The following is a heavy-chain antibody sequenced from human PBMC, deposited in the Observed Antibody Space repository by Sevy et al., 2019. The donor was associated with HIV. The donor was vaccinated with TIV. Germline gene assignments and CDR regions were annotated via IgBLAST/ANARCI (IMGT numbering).Heavy chain of an antibody. CDR1: GFTFRTYA. J-gene: IGHJ5*02. V-gene: IGHV3-30-3*01. CDR3: ARDQHDYAGNLRTGWFDP. CDR2: ISYDGSNK. Sequence: GGPLRLSCAASGFTFRTYAMHGVRQAPGKGLEGVEVISYDGSNKYYADSVKGRFTISRDNSKNTLYLQVKSLRTEDTAVYYCARDQHDYAGNLRTGWFDPWGQGTLVTVSS. D-gene: IGHD4-17*01.